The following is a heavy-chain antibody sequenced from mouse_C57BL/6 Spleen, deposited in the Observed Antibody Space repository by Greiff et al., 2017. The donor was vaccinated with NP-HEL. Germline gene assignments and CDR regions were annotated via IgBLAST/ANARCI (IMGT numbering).Heavy chain of an antibody. D-gene: IGHD1-1*01. V-gene: IGHV5-9-1*02. Sequence: EVMLVESGEGLVKPGGSLKLSCAASGFTFSSYAMSWVRQTPEKRLEWVAYISSGGDYIYYADTVKGRFTISRDTARNTLYLQMSSLKSEDTAMYYGTREGRYGRAYFDVWGTGTTVTVSS. CDR1: GFTFSSYA. CDR2: ISSGGDYI. CDR3: TREGRYGRAYFDV. J-gene: IGHJ1*03.